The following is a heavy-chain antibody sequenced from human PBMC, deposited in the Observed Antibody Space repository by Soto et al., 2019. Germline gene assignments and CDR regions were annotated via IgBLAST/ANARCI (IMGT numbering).Heavy chain of an antibody. V-gene: IGHV1-18*01. CDR3: ARDQPQYYYDSSGYFDY. Sequence: QVQLVQSGAEVKKPGASVKVSCKASGYTFTSYGISWVRQAPGQGLEWMGWISAYNGTTNYAQKLQGRVTMTTDTSTSTAYMELRSLRSDDTAVYYCARDQPQYYYDSSGYFDYWGKGTLVTVSS. CDR1: GYTFTSYG. D-gene: IGHD3-22*01. CDR2: ISAYNGTT. J-gene: IGHJ4*02.